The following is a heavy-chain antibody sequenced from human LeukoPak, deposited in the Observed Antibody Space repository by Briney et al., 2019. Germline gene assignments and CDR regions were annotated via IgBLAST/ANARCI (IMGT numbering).Heavy chain of an antibody. Sequence: PGGSLKLSCAASGFTFSSYSMNWVRQAPGKGLEWVSSISSSSSYIYYADSVKGRFTISRDNAKNSLYLQMNSLRAEDTAVYYCAREPTYYYDSSGLYYFDYWGQGTLVTVSS. CDR1: GFTFSSYS. CDR3: AREPTYYYDSSGLYYFDY. CDR2: ISSSSSYI. D-gene: IGHD3-22*01. V-gene: IGHV3-21*01. J-gene: IGHJ4*02.